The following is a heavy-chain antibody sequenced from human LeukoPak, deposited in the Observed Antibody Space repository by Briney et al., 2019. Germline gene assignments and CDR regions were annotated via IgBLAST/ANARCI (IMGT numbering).Heavy chain of an antibody. Sequence: GASVKVSCKTSGFTISSDSITWVRQAPGQGLEWMGWINAGNGNTKYSQKFQGRVTITRDTSASTAYMELSSLRSEDTAVYYCARELAGFDYWGQGTLVTVSS. CDR2: INAGNGNT. J-gene: IGHJ4*02. CDR1: GFTISSDS. D-gene: IGHD6-13*01. V-gene: IGHV1-3*01. CDR3: ARELAGFDY.